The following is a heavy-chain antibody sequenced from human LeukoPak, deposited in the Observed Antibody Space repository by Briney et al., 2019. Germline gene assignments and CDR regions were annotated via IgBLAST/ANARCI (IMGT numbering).Heavy chain of an antibody. V-gene: IGHV3-73*01. J-gene: IGHJ4*02. D-gene: IGHD4-17*01. CDR2: IRGKAYTYAT. CDR1: GLIFSYSA. Sequence: GGSLKLSCAASGLIFSYSAIHWVRQASGKGLEWVGRIRGKAYTYATTYAESVQGRFTISRDDSKNTAYLQMNSLKTEDTAVYYCSTTVTARGQGTLVTVST. CDR3: STTVTA.